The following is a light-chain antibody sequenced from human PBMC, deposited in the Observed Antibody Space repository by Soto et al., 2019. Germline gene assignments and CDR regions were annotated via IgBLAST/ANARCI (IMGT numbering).Light chain of an antibody. J-gene: IGLJ2*01. CDR2: EVT. CDR3: SSYTSSSTPVV. V-gene: IGLV2-14*01. CDR1: SGDIGSYNR. Sequence: QSVLTQPASVSGSPGQSITISCTGTSGDIGSYNRVSWYQQHPGKAPKLIIYEVTDRPSGVSNRFSGSKSGNTASLTISGLPAEDEAEYYCSSYTSSSTPVVFGGGTKLTVL.